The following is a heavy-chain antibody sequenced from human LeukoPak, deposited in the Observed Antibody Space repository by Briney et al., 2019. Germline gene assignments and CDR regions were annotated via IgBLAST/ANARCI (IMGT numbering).Heavy chain of an antibody. J-gene: IGHJ6*02. CDR3: ARGGWELLVVYKYGMDV. D-gene: IGHD1-26*01. Sequence: GGSLRLSCAASGFTFSSYWMHWVRQAPGKGLVWVSRINSDGSSTSYADSVKGRFTISRDNAKNTLYLQMNSLRAEDTAVYYCARGGWELLVVYKYGMDVWGQGTTVTVSS. V-gene: IGHV3-74*01. CDR1: GFTFSSYW. CDR2: INSDGSST.